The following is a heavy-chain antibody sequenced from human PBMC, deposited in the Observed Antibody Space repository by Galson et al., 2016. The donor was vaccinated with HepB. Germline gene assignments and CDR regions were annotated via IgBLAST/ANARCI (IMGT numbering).Heavy chain of an antibody. Sequence: SLRLSCAASGFTFSRYNMNWVRQAPGRGLEWVSAISHSGGSSYSADSVKGRFTISRYNAKNTLYLQMNNLRAEDTAVYYCAKGDYGDYPHYFDYWGQGTLATVSS. V-gene: IGHV3-23*01. CDR1: GFTFSRYN. D-gene: IGHD4-17*01. CDR3: AKGDYGDYPHYFDY. CDR2: ISHSGGSS. J-gene: IGHJ4*02.